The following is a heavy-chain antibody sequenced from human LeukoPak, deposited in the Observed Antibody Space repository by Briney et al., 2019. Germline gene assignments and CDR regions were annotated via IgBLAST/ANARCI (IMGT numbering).Heavy chain of an antibody. J-gene: IGHJ4*02. CDR2: ILYDGSNK. D-gene: IGHD3-3*01. CDR1: GFTFSSYG. Sequence: PGRSLRLSCAASGFTFSSYGMHWVRQAPGKGLEWVAVILYDGSNKYYADSVKGRFTISRDNSKNTLYLQMNSLRAEDTAVYYCAKGLDDFWSGPLDYWGQGTLVTVSS. CDR3: AKGLDDFWSGPLDY. V-gene: IGHV3-30*18.